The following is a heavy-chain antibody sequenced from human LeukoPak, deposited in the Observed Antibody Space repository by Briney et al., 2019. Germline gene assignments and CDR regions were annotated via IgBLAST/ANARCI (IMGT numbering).Heavy chain of an antibody. CDR2: INHSGST. V-gene: IGHV4-34*01. D-gene: IGHD2-2*01. Sequence: SETLSLTCAVYGGSFGGYYWSWIRQPPGKGLEWIGEINHSGSTNYNPSLKSRVTISVDTSKNQFSLKLSSVTAADTAVYYCASLFYCSSTSCYYYYGMDVWGQGTTVTVSS. CDR1: GGSFGGYY. CDR3: ASLFYCSSTSCYYYYGMDV. J-gene: IGHJ6*02.